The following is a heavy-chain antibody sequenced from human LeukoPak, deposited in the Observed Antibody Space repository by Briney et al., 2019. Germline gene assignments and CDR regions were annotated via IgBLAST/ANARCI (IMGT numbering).Heavy chain of an antibody. V-gene: IGHV3-74*01. CDR2: IRSDGSTT. CDR1: GFTFSNYW. CDR3: ARDVGYTMDV. Sequence: PGGSLRLSCAASGFTFSNYWMHWVRQAPGKGLVWVSLIRSDGSTTTYADSVKGRFTISRDNAKNTLSLQMSSLRAEDTAVYYCARDVGYTMDVWGQGTTVTVSS. D-gene: IGHD5-18*01. J-gene: IGHJ6*02.